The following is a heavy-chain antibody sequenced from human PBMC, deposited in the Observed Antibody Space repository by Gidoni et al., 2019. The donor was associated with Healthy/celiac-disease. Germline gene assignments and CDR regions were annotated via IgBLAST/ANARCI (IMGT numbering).Heavy chain of an antibody. D-gene: IGHD6-19*01. CDR1: GFTFSSYS. CDR3: ARVISGWLYYFDY. J-gene: IGHJ4*02. CDR2: ISSSSSTI. V-gene: IGHV3-48*01. Sequence: EVQLVESGGGLVQPGGSLRLSCAASGFTFSSYSMNWVRQATGKGLECVSYISSSSSTIYYADSVKGRFTISRDNAKNSLYLQMNSLRAEDTAVYYCARVISGWLYYFDYWGQGTLVTVSS.